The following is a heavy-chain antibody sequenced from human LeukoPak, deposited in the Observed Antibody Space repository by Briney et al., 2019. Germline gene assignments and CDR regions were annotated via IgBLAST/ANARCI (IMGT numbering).Heavy chain of an antibody. Sequence: PGGSLRLSCAASGFTVSSNYMSWVRQAPGKGLEWVSVIYSGGSTYYADSVKGRFSISRDNSKNTLYLQMNSLRAEDTAVYYCARDEQQLSFDYWGQGTLVTVSS. CDR1: GFTVSSNY. D-gene: IGHD6-13*01. J-gene: IGHJ4*02. CDR3: ARDEQQLSFDY. V-gene: IGHV3-66*01. CDR2: IYSGGST.